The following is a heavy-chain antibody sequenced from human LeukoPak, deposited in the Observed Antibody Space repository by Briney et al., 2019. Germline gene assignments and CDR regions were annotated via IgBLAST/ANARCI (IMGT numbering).Heavy chain of an antibody. CDR1: GFTFSSYS. CDR2: ISSSSSYI. Sequence: GGSLRLSCAASGFTFSSYSMNWVRQAPGKGLEWVSSISSSSSYIYYADSVKGRFTISRDNAKNSLYLQMNSLRAEDTAVYYCAGRGYSYGRNYYYYYYMDVWGKGTTVTVSS. V-gene: IGHV3-21*01. CDR3: AGRGYSYGRNYYYYYYMDV. D-gene: IGHD5-18*01. J-gene: IGHJ6*03.